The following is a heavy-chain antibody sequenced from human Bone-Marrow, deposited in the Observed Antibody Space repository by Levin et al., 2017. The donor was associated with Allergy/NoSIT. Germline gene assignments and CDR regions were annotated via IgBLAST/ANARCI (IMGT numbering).Heavy chain of an antibody. J-gene: IGHJ4*02. CDR2: IIPIFTTP. Sequence: SVKVSCKSYGDTFISDAISWVRQAPGQGPEWMGGIIPIFTTPTYAPSFQHRLTITADEPTKTVFMELSRLKDDDSAVYFCVRSYCGGDCFSPFDYWGQGTLVTVSS. CDR1: GDTFISDA. V-gene: IGHV1-69*13. CDR3: VRSYCGGDCFSPFDY. D-gene: IGHD2-21*02.